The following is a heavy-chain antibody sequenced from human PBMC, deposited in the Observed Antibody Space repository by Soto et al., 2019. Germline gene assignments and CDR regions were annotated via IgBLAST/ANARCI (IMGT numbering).Heavy chain of an antibody. V-gene: IGHV3-30*18. CDR3: AKDLDAYNWNLGGWFDH. CDR1: GLTFSGFG. D-gene: IGHD1-20*01. CDR2: ISYDATKK. Sequence: ESGGGVVQPGKSLTLSCVASGLTFSGFGLHWVRQAPGKGLSWGAVISYDATKKYYAESVKGRFTISRDNSKNTVSLEMKNLRIEDTAVYYCAKDLDAYNWNLGGWFDHWGHGTLVSVSS. J-gene: IGHJ5*02.